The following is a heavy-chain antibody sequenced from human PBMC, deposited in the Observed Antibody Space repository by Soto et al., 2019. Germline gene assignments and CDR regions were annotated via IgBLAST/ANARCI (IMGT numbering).Heavy chain of an antibody. Sequence: PVGSLRLSCAASGFTFSSYEMNWVSQAPGKGLEWVSYISSSGSTIYYADSVKGRFTISRDNAKNSLYLQMNSLRAEDTAVYYCAREHYYGSGSYYSVYYYYGMDVWGQGTTVTVSS. V-gene: IGHV3-48*03. J-gene: IGHJ6*02. CDR1: GFTFSSYE. D-gene: IGHD3-10*01. CDR3: AREHYYGSGSYYSVYYYYGMDV. CDR2: ISSSGSTI.